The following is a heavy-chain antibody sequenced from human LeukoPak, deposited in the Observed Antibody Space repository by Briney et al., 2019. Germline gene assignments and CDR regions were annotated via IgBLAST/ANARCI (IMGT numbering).Heavy chain of an antibody. Sequence: ASVKVSCKASGYTFTGYYMHWVRQAPGQGLEWMGIINPSGGSTSYAQKFQGRVTMTRDTSTSTVYMELSSLRSEDTAVYYCARDSAMRFDAFDIWGQGTMVTVSS. D-gene: IGHD5-18*01. CDR2: INPSGGST. J-gene: IGHJ3*02. CDR3: ARDSAMRFDAFDI. V-gene: IGHV1-46*01. CDR1: GYTFTGYY.